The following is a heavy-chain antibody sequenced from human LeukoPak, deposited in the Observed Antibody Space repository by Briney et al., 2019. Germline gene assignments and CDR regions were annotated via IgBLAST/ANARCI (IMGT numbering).Heavy chain of an antibody. V-gene: IGHV4-61*02. CDR2: IYTSGST. Sequence: SETLSLTCTVSGGSISSGSYYWSWIRQPAGKGLEWIGRIYTSGSTNYNPSLKSRVTISVDTSKNQFSLKLSSVTAEDTAVYYCTRRRNYLSHFDYWGQGTLVTVSS. CDR3: TRRRNYLSHFDY. J-gene: IGHJ4*02. CDR1: GGSISSGSYY. D-gene: IGHD1-7*01.